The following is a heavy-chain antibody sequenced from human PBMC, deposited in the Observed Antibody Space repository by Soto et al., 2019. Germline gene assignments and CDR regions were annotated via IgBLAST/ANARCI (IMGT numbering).Heavy chain of an antibody. CDR1: GGSISSGGYY. CDR3: ARGAGTPAGARFWFDY. D-gene: IGHD1-1*01. V-gene: IGHV4-31*03. Sequence: PSETLSLTCTVSGGSISSGGYYWSWIRQHPGKGLEWIGYIYYSGSTYYNPSPKSRVTISVDTSKNQFSLKLSSVTAADTAVYYCARGAGTPAGARFWFDYWGQGTLVTVSS. CDR2: IYYSGST. J-gene: IGHJ4*02.